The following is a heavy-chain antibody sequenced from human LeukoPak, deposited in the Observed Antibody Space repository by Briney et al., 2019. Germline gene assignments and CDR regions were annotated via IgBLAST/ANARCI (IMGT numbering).Heavy chain of an antibody. CDR2: IWYDGSNK. J-gene: IGHJ6*02. V-gene: IGHV3-33*01. D-gene: IGHD2-2*01. CDR3: ARTGFYQEVGGYYYGMDV. Sequence: PGGSLRLSCAASGFTFSSYGMHWVRQAPGKGLEWVAVIWYDGSNKYYADSVKGRFTISRDNSKNTLYLQMNSLRAEDTAVYYCARTGFYQEVGGYYYGMDVWGQGTTVTVSS. CDR1: GFTFSSYG.